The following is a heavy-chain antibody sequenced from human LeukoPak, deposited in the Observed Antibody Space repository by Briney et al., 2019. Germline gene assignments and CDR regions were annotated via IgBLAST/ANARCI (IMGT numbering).Heavy chain of an antibody. J-gene: IGHJ4*02. CDR3: ARDLAWGAY. Sequence: GGSLRLSCATSGFTFSSSWMSWVRQAPGKGLECVANIKEDGREKYYVDSVKGRLTISRDNAKNSLYLEMNSLRDEDTAVYYCARDLAWGAYWGQGTLVTVSS. V-gene: IGHV3-7*01. CDR2: IKEDGREK. CDR1: GFTFSSSW. D-gene: IGHD4/OR15-4a*01.